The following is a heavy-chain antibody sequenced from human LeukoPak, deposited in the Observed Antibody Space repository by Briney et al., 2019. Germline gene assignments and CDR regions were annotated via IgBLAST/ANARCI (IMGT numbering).Heavy chain of an antibody. CDR2: VYIDGRT. V-gene: IGHV4-39*01. J-gene: IGHJ6*02. D-gene: IGHD2-15*01. Sequence: SDTLSLTCTVSDDSISSGYYHWVWIRQPPGKGLEWIASVYIDGRTYSDPSLRSRLTLSLDTSKNHISLNLKFVTAADTAVYYCARRSHCEGGSCPPVWGQGTTVTVSS. CDR3: ARRSHCEGGSCPPV. CDR1: DDSISSGYYH.